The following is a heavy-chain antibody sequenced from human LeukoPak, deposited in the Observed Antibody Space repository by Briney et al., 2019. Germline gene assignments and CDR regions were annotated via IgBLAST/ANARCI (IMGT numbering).Heavy chain of an antibody. CDR3: ARVRITGTPGGAFDI. Sequence: PGGSLRLSCAASGFTFSSYSMNWVRQAPGKGLEWVSYISSSSSTIYYADSVKGRFTISRDNAKNSLYLQMNSLRAEDTAVYYCARVRITGTPGGAFDIWGQETMVTVSS. J-gene: IGHJ3*02. CDR2: ISSSSSTI. D-gene: IGHD1-20*01. CDR1: GFTFSSYS. V-gene: IGHV3-48*01.